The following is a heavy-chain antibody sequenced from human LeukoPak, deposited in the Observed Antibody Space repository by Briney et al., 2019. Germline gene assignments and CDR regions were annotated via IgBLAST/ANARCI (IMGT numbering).Heavy chain of an antibody. V-gene: IGHV4-34*01. D-gene: IGHD6-25*01. CDR2: VNHRGST. CDR3: AKNKGSAPLRPHDY. CDR1: GGSFSGYY. Sequence: SETLSLTCAVYGGSFSGYYWSWIRQPPGKGLEWIGEVNHRGSTNYNPSLTSRLTISVDTSNNQFSLKLSSVTAADTAVYYCAKNKGSAPLRPHDYWGQGTLITVSS. J-gene: IGHJ4*02.